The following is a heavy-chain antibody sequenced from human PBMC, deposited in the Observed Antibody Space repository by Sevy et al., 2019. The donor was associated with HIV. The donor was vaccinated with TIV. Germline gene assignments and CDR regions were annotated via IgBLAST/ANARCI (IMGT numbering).Heavy chain of an antibody. J-gene: IGHJ4*02. V-gene: IGHV3-30-3*01. D-gene: IGHD2-8*02. CDR1: GFTFSNYR. CDR2: VFSDGDNK. CDR3: GRESPGLGVPYLDY. Sequence: GGSLRLSCAASGFTFSNYRMHWVRQVPGEGLEWVAIVFSDGDNKYYADSVKGRFIISSDNSTNSRYLQMNRLVAGDTAVYYCGRESPGLGVPYLDYWGQGMLVTVSS.